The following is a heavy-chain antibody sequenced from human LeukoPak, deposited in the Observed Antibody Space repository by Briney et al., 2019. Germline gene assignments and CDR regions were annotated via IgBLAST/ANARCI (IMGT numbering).Heavy chain of an antibody. CDR1: GYTFTGYY. D-gene: IGHD3-10*01. J-gene: IGHJ4*02. CDR3: ARNGFIMFREVIPNN. V-gene: IGHV1-2*02. CDR2: INPNSGGT. Sequence: ASVKVSCKASGYTFTGYYMHWVRQAPGQGLEWMGWINPNSGGTNYAQKFQGRVTMTRDTSISTAYMELSRLRSDDTAVYYCARNGFIMFREVIPNNWGKETLVTVS.